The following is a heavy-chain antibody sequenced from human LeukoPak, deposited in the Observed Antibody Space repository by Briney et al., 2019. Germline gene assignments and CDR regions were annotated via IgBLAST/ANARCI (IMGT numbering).Heavy chain of an antibody. CDR3: ARGKGTYGSSSNNYYYYYMDV. CDR2: INHSGST. CDR1: GGSFSGYY. V-gene: IGHV4-34*01. D-gene: IGHD6-6*01. Sequence: SETLSLTCAVYGGSFSGYYWSWIRQPPGKGLEWIGEINHSGSTNYNPSLKSRVTISVDTSKNQFSLKLSSVTAADTAVYYCARGKGTYGSSSNNYYYYYMDVWGKGTTVTVSS. J-gene: IGHJ6*03.